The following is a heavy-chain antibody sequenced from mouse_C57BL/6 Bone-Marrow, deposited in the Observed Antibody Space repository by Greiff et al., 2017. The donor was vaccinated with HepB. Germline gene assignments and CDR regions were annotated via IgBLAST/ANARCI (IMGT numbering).Heavy chain of an antibody. CDR3: ARHYGSLYAMDY. Sequence: VQRVESGPGLVAPSQSLSITCTVSGFSLTSYGVHWVRQPPGKGLEWLVVIWSDGSTTYNSALKSRLSISKDNSKIQVFLKMNSLQTDDTAMYYCARHYGSLYAMDYWGQGTSVTVSS. V-gene: IGHV2-6-1*01. CDR2: IWSDGST. D-gene: IGHD1-1*01. J-gene: IGHJ4*01. CDR1: GFSLTSYG.